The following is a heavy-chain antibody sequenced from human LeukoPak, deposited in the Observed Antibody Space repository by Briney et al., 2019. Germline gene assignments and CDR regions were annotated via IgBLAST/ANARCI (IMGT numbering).Heavy chain of an antibody. CDR2: INHNGST. D-gene: IGHD4-23*01. V-gene: IGHV4-34*01. CDR1: VGSFSGYY. CDR3: ARKFNSRYFDL. Sequence: SETLSLTCAVSVGSFSGYYWSWIREPPGKGLEWIGEINHNGSTNYNPSLKSRVTISVDTSKNQFSLKLSSVTAADTAVYYCARKFNSRYFDLWGRGTLVTVSS. J-gene: IGHJ2*01.